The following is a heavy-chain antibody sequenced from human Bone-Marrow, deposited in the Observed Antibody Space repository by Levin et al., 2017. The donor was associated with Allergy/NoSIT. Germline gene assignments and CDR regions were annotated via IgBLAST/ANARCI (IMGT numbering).Heavy chain of an antibody. V-gene: IGHV3-9*01. CDR3: ANERGAYSFDY. CDR2: ISWNSANT. J-gene: IGHJ4*02. Sequence: LSLTCAASGFTFHDSSLHWVRQAPGKGLEWVSSISWNSANTGYADSVKGRFTFSRAYAKNSLYLQMNSLRAEDAALYYCANERGAYSFDYWGQGTPVPVSS. D-gene: IGHD4/OR15-4a*01. CDR1: GFTFHDSS.